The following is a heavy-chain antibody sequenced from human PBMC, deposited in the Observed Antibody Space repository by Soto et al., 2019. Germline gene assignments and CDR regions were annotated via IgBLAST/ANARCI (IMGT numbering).Heavy chain of an antibody. CDR2: IDPSDSYT. V-gene: IGHV5-10-1*01. Sequence: GESLKISCKGSGYSFTSYWISWVRQMPGKGLEWMGRIDPSDSYTNYSPSFQGHVTISADKSISTAYLQWSSLKASDTAMYYCASGLAVAGPNYYYGMDVWGQGTKVTVSS. CDR3: ASGLAVAGPNYYYGMDV. D-gene: IGHD6-19*01. J-gene: IGHJ6*02. CDR1: GYSFTSYW.